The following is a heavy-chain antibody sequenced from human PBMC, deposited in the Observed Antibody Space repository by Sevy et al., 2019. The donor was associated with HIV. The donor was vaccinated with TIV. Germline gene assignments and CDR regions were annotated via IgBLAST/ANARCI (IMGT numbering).Heavy chain of an antibody. V-gene: IGHV4-38-2*01. CDR3: ARGGYTYGKGYFDY. CDR1: GYSISSGYY. J-gene: IGHJ4*02. CDR2: IYHSGST. D-gene: IGHD5-18*01. Sequence: SETLSLTCGVSGYSISSGYYWGWIRQPPGKGLEWIGSIYHSGSTSSNPSLKSRVTISVDTSKNQFSLKLSSVTAADTAVYYCARGGYTYGKGYFDYWGQGTLVTVSS.